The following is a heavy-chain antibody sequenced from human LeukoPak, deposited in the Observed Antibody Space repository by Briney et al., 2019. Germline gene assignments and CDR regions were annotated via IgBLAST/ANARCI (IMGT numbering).Heavy chain of an antibody. Sequence: GGSLRLSCAASGFTFSSYGMNWVRQAPGKGLEWVSYISSSGSTIYYADSVKGRFTISRDNAKNSLYLQMNSLRAGDTAVYYCARDLYYYDSSGYISDDAFDIWGQGTMVTVSS. CDR1: GFTFSSYG. D-gene: IGHD3-22*01. V-gene: IGHV3-48*03. CDR2: ISSSGSTI. J-gene: IGHJ3*02. CDR3: ARDLYYYDSSGYISDDAFDI.